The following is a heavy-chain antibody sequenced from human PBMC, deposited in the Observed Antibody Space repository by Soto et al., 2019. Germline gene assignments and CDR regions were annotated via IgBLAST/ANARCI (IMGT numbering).Heavy chain of an antibody. J-gene: IGHJ4*02. D-gene: IGHD3-10*02. CDR1: GYSLTGYY. CDR2: TNPRDGST. Sequence: ASVKVSCKASGYSLTGYYMHWVRRAPGQGLEWMGITNPRDGSTNYAQKFQGRVTMTSDTSTRKVYMEMSSLRSEDTAMYYCARSYVTSRTIDFWVQGSLVTVSS. CDR3: ARSYVTSRTIDF. V-gene: IGHV1-46*01.